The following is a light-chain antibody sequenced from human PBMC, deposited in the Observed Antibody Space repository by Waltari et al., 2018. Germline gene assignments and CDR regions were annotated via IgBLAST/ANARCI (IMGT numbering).Light chain of an antibody. CDR3: QQFYSYPWT. V-gene: IGKV1-5*03. J-gene: IGKJ1*01. CDR1: QNINKW. CDR2: KAT. Sequence: DIQMTQSPSTLSALVADRVTVTCRASQNINKWLAWCQQKPGKAPRLLIYKATALESGVPSRFRGSGSGAEFTLTNNSLQPDDFETYYCQQFYSYPWTFGQGTKVE.